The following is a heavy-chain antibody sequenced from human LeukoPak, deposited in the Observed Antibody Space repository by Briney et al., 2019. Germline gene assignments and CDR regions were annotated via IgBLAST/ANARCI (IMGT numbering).Heavy chain of an antibody. CDR3: AKDRRSYGGTSFDS. V-gene: IGHV3-23*01. CDR2: ISDST. D-gene: IGHD4-23*01. J-gene: IGHJ4*02. CDR1: GFTFSNYG. Sequence: GGSLRLSCAASGFTFSNYGMSWVRQAPGEGLEWVSLISDSTWYADSVKGRFTISRDVSQNTLYLQTNSLRAEDTAVYYCAKDRRSYGGTSFDSWGQGTLVTVSS.